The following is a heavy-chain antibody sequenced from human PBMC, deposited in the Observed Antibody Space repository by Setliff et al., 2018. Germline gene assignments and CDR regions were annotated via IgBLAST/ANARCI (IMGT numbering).Heavy chain of an antibody. CDR2: IKQDGSEK. CDR1: GFTFSSYR. CDR3: VRGGEGRDDSNSGS. J-gene: IGHJ5*02. Sequence: PGGSLRLSCAASGFTFSSYRMSWVRQAPGKGLEWVANIKQDGSEKYYVDSVKGRFTISRDNAKNSLYLQMNSLRAEDTAVYYCVRGGEGRDDSNSGSWGQGTLVTVSS. D-gene: IGHD2-21*02. V-gene: IGHV3-7*01.